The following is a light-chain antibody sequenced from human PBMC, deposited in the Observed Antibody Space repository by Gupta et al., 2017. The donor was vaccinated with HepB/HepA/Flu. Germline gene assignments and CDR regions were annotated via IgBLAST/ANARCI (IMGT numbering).Light chain of an antibody. Sequence: DIQMTQSPSTLSASVGDRVTITCRASQSIGSWLAWYQQNPGEAPKVLIYKASTLESGVPSRFSGSGSGTEFTLTTSNLQPDDFATYYCQQYNSYSRTFGQGTKVEIK. CDR2: KAS. CDR1: QSIGSW. V-gene: IGKV1-5*03. CDR3: QQYNSYSRT. J-gene: IGKJ1*01.